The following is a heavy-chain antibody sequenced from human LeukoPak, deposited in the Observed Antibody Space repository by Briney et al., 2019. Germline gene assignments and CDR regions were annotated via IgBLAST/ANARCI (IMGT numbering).Heavy chain of an antibody. D-gene: IGHD5-24*01. CDR1: GGSFNSCA. CDR2: MIPMFYTP. CDR3: ARSEEMGTINYLDV. V-gene: IGHV1-69*06. J-gene: IGHJ6*03. Sequence: ASVKVSCKTSGGSFNSCAISWVRQAPGQGLEWMGVMIPMFYTPTYAQKFQGRLTITADRSTNTTYVELSSLRSEDTAMYYCARSEEMGTINYLDVWGEGTTVTVS.